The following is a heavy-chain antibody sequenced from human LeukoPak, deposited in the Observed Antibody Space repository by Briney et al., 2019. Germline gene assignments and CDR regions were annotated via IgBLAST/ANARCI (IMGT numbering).Heavy chain of an antibody. D-gene: IGHD2-15*01. J-gene: IGHJ6*03. V-gene: IGHV4-34*01. CDR2: INHSGST. Sequence: PSETLSLTCAAYGGSFSGYYWSWIRQPPGKGLEWIGEINHSGSTNYNPSLQSRVTISIDTSKNQFSLKLRFVTAADTAVYYCARVRCSGGSCPYYYYYYYMDVWGKGTTVTVSS. CDR1: GGSFSGYY. CDR3: ARVRCSGGSCPYYYYYYYMDV.